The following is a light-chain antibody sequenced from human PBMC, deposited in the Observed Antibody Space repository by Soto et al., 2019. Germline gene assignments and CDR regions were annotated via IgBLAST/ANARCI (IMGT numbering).Light chain of an antibody. J-gene: IGKJ5*01. CDR2: DAS. CDR3: QQRGNWTIT. CDR1: QSVSSY. V-gene: IGKV3-11*01. Sequence: EIVLTQSPATLSLSPGERATLSCRASQSVSSYLAWYQQKPGQAPRLLIYDASNRATGIPARFSGSGSGTYFTLIIISLEPVDCEVNYCQQRGNWTITFGKGIRVEIK.